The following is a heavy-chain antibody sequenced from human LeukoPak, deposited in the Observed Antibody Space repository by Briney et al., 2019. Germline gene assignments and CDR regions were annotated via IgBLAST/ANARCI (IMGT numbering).Heavy chain of an antibody. CDR1: GFTFSSYG. V-gene: IGHV3-33*06. J-gene: IGHJ4*02. CDR3: AKDHSVDYDSSGSDYYFDY. D-gene: IGHD3-22*01. Sequence: PGRSLRLSCAASGFTFSSYGMHWVRQAPGKGLEWVAVIWYDESNKYYADSVKGRFTISRDNSKNTLYLQMNSLRAEDTAVYYCAKDHSVDYDSSGSDYYFDYWGQGTLVTVSS. CDR2: IWYDESNK.